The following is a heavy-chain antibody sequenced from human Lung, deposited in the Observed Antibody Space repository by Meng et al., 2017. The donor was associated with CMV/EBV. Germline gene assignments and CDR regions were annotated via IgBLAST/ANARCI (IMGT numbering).Heavy chain of an antibody. CDR2: IYSADRA. CDR1: GFTVTDNY. Sequence: GGSXRLXXAASGFTVTDNYMIWVRQAPGKGLEWVSVIYSADRAYYADSVRGRFTISRDISKNTVYLQMLNLRAEDAAMYYCARPLAIRPMLGYYYGLDVWXQGXTVTVSS. CDR3: ARPLAIRPMLGYYYGLDV. J-gene: IGHJ6*02. V-gene: IGHV3-53*01. D-gene: IGHD6-6*01.